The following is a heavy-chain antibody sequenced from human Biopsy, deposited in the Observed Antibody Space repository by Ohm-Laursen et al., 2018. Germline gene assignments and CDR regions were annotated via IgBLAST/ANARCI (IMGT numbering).Heavy chain of an antibody. CDR3: AKDRRTMRVWYFDL. D-gene: IGHD4/OR15-4a*01. CDR1: GFTFASHA. J-gene: IGHJ2*01. Sequence: SLRLSCTASGFTFASHAMRWVRQAPGKGLEWVSGISSTGNSTYYADSVKGRFTISRDNSKNTLYLQLNSLRVEDTALYYCAKDRRTMRVWYFDLWGRGTLVTVSS. V-gene: IGHV3-23*01. CDR2: ISSTGNST.